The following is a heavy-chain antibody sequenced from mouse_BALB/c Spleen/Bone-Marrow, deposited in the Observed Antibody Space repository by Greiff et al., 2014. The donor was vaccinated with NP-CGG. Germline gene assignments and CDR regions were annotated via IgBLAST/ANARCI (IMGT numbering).Heavy chain of an antibody. V-gene: IGHV1-69*01. CDR2: IDTSYTYT. J-gene: IGHJ3*01. CDR1: GYTFTDYW. Sequence: LVESGAELVVPGASVKMSCKASGYTFTDYWIHWVKQRPGQGLEWIGAIDTSYTYTTYNQKFKGKATLTVDASSSTAYIQLSSLTSEDSAVYYCANIYYGDYGWFSYWGQGTLVTVSA. D-gene: IGHD2-13*01. CDR3: ANIYYGDYGWFSY.